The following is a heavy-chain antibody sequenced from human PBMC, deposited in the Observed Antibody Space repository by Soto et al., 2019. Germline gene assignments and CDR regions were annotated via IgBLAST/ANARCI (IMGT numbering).Heavy chain of an antibody. CDR2: ISAYNGNT. D-gene: IGHD2-2*02. V-gene: IGHV1-18*01. J-gene: IGHJ5*02. CDR3: ARAYCSRTSCYKNGCDP. Sequence: ASVKVSCKASGYTFTSYGISWVRQAPGQGLEWMGWISAYNGNTNYAQKLQGRVTMTTDTSTRTAYMELRSLRSDDTAVYYCARAYCSRTSCYKNGCDPWGQRTLVTVSS. CDR1: GYTFTSYG.